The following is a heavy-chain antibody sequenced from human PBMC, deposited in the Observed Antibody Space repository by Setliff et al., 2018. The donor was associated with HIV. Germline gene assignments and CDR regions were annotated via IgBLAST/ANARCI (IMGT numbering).Heavy chain of an antibody. V-gene: IGHV5-51*01. D-gene: IGHD6-19*01. CDR3: ARQRTSGWYGHDAFDI. CDR2: IYPGDSET. CDR1: GDSFSSFW. Sequence: PGESLKISCKGSGDSFSSFWIGWVRQMPGKGLEWMGIIYPGDSETRYSPSFQGQVTISADKSIGTAYLQWSSLKASDTAMYYCARQRTSGWYGHDAFDIWGQGTMVTVSS. J-gene: IGHJ3*02.